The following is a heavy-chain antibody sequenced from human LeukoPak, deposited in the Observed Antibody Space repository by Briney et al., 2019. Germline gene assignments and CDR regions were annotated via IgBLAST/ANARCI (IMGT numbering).Heavy chain of an antibody. Sequence: GGSLRLSCAASGFTFSSYVMSWVRQAPGKGLEWVSAISGSGGSTYYADSVKGRFIISRDNSKNTLYLQMNSLRAEDTAVYYCAKEGCSSTSCSNNWFDPWGQGTLVTVSS. V-gene: IGHV3-23*01. D-gene: IGHD2-2*01. J-gene: IGHJ5*02. CDR3: AKEGCSSTSCSNNWFDP. CDR1: GFTFSSYV. CDR2: ISGSGGST.